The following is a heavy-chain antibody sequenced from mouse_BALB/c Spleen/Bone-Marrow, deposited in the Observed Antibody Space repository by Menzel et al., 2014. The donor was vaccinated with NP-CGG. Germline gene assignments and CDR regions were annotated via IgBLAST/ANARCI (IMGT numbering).Heavy chain of an antibody. Sequence: VQLQQSGPGLVAPSQSLSITCTVSGFSLTVYGVNWVRQPPGKGLEWLGMIWGDGITDYNSAFKSRLSISMDDSKSQVFLKMNSLQTDDTAKYYCAREGNYFDYWGQGTTLTVSS. V-gene: IGHV2-6-7*01. CDR2: IWGDGIT. CDR3: AREGNYFDY. J-gene: IGHJ2*01. CDR1: GFSLTVYG.